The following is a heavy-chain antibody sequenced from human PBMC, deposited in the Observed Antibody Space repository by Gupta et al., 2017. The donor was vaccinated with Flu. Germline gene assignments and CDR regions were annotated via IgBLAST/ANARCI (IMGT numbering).Heavy chain of an antibody. CDR3: AKDRSGNPAIDY. Sequence: EVQLLESGGGLVQPGGSRRLPWPPSGLTFGVFAVNWVRQAPGKGLEGVSTVGAGGDRTYYADSVMGRFTISRDNSKNTLYLQMNSLRGDDTAVYYCAKDRSGNPAIDYWGQGTLVTVSA. J-gene: IGHJ4*02. CDR1: GLTFGVFA. CDR2: VGAGGDRT. D-gene: IGHD6-13*01. V-gene: IGHV3-23*01.